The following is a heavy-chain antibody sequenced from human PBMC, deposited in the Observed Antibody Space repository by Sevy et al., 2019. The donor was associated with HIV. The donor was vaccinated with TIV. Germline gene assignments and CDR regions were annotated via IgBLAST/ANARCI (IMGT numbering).Heavy chain of an antibody. J-gene: IGHJ5*02. D-gene: IGHD3-10*01. V-gene: IGHV3-49*04. CDR3: ARHAREAWRGSGVYYNVTDGFDP. CDR2: IITKNHGGTP. Sequence: GGSLRLSCTGSGFNIADYYMTWVRQAPGKGLDWVGFIITKNHGGTPEYGAAVKGRFTISRDDCKNTIYLQMHNLKTEDTGRYNCARHAREAWRGSGVYYNVTDGFDPWGQGTLVTVSS. CDR1: GFNIADYY.